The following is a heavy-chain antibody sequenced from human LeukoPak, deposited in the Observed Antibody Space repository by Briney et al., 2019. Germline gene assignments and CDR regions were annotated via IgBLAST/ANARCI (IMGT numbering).Heavy chain of an antibody. CDR2: INPNSGGT. CDR3: ARDPPRLPLLTATSVLNDY. V-gene: IGHV1-2*02. D-gene: IGHD2-15*01. Sequence: ASVKVSCKASGYTFTGYYMHWVRQAPGQGLEWMGWINPNSGGTNYAQKFQGRVTMTRDTSISTAYMELSRLRSDDTAVYYCARDPPRLPLLTATSVLNDYWGQGTLVTVSS. CDR1: GYTFTGYY. J-gene: IGHJ4*02.